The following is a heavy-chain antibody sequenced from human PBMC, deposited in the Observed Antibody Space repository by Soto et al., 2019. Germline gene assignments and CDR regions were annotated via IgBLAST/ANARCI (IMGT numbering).Heavy chain of an antibody. CDR2: INYSGST. CDR1: GGSFSGYY. Sequence: AETLSLTCAVSGGSFSGYYWGWVRQPPGKGLEWVGEINYSGSTNYNPSLKRRVTISVDTSKNQVSLKVTSVTAADTAMYYCARRNYFYALDVWGQGTTVTVSS. V-gene: IGHV4-34*01. CDR3: ARRNYFYALDV. J-gene: IGHJ6*02.